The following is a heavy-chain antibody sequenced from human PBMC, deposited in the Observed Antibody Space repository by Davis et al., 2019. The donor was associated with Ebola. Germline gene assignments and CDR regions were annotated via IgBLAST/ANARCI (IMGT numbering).Heavy chain of an antibody. CDR3: AKATMID. CDR2: ISGSGGST. CDR1: GFTFSSYA. V-gene: IGHV3-23*01. J-gene: IGHJ4*02. Sequence: GESLKISCAASGFTFSSYAMSWVRQAPGKGLEWVSAISGSGGSTYYADSVKGRFTISRDNAKNSLYLQMNSLRDEDTAVYYCAKATMIDWGQGTLVTVSS. D-gene: IGHD3-22*01.